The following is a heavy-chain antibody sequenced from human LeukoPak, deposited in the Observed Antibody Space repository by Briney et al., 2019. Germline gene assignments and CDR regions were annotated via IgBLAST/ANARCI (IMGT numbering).Heavy chain of an antibody. Sequence: SETPSLTCTVSGGSISSSPYYWGWIRQPPGKGLEWIGSIYYSGSTYYNPSLKSRVTISVDTSKNQFSLKLSSVTAADTAVYYCAGIRGYSYGLDYWGQGTLVTVSS. J-gene: IGHJ4*02. CDR2: IYYSGST. V-gene: IGHV4-39*07. CDR1: GGSISSSPYY. D-gene: IGHD5-18*01. CDR3: AGIRGYSYGLDY.